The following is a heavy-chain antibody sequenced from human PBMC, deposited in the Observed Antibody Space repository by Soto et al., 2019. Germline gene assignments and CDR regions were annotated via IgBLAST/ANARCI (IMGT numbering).Heavy chain of an antibody. CDR2: ISWDGGST. CDR3: AKNSGYDSGYYYYYGMDV. D-gene: IGHD5-12*01. V-gene: IGHV3-43*01. Sequence: GGSLRLSCAASGFTFDDYTMHWVRQAPGKGLEWVSLISWDGGSTYYADSVKGRFTISRDNSKNSLYLQMYSLRTEDTALYYCAKNSGYDSGYYYYYGMDVWGQGTTVTVSS. J-gene: IGHJ6*02. CDR1: GFTFDDYT.